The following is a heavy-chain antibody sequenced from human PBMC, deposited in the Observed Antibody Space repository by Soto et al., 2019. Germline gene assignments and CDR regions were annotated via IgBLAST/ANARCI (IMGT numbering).Heavy chain of an antibody. CDR1: GFTFSSYW. J-gene: IGHJ4*02. CDR3: ARALWVPAAITSGYSDY. V-gene: IGHV3-7*03. D-gene: IGHD2-2*01. Sequence: GGSLRLSCAASGFTFSSYWISWVRQAPGKGLEWVANIKQDGSEKYYVDSVKGRFTISRDNAKNSLYLQMNSLRAEDTAVYYCARALWVPAAITSGYSDYWGQGTLVTVSS. CDR2: IKQDGSEK.